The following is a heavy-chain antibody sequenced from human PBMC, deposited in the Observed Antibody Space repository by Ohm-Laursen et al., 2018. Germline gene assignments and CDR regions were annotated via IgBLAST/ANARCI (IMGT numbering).Heavy chain of an antibody. J-gene: IGHJ6*02. CDR2: INSDGSTT. CDR3: ARDFYHGKDV. Sequence: SLRLSCSASGSTFSIYWIHWVRNGPGKGLVRVSRINSDGSTTSYADSVRGRFTISRDNAKNTLYLQMNSLRAEDTAVYLCARDFYHGKDVWGQGTTVTVSS. V-gene: IGHV3-74*01. CDR1: GSTFSIYW.